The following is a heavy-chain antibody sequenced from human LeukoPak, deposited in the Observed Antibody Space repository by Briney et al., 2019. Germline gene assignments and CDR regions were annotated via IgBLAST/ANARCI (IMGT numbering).Heavy chain of an antibody. CDR3: ARVSFWESPINWFAP. J-gene: IGHJ5*02. D-gene: IGHD3-16*01. Sequence: ASVKVSCKASGYTFTGYYMHWVRQAPGQGLEWMGWINPNSGGTNYAQKFQGRVTMTRDTSISTAYMELSRLRSDDTAVYYCARVSFWESPINWFAPWGQGTLVTVSS. CDR1: GYTFTGYY. CDR2: INPNSGGT. V-gene: IGHV1-2*02.